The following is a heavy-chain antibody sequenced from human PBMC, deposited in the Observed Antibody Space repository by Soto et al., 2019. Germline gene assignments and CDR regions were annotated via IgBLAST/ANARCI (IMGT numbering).Heavy chain of an antibody. Sequence: QVQLVQSGAEVKKPGASVKVSCKASGYTFTSYGISWVRQAPGQGLEWMGWISAYNGNTNYAQKLQGRVTMTTDTTTSTAYMELRSLRSDDTAVYYCAGDEGRGYSYGYIGSDYWGQGTLVTVSS. CDR3: AGDEGRGYSYGYIGSDY. CDR1: GYTFTSYG. D-gene: IGHD5-18*01. V-gene: IGHV1-18*01. J-gene: IGHJ4*02. CDR2: ISAYNGNT.